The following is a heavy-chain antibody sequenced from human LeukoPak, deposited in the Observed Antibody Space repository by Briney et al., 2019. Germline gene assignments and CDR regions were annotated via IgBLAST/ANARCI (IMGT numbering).Heavy chain of an antibody. CDR2: ISGSGGST. D-gene: IGHD2-2*02. V-gene: IGHV3-23*01. CDR1: GFTFSSYA. J-gene: IGHJ4*02. CDR3: AKGATLPAAIWMGDY. Sequence: GGSLRLSCAASGFTFSSYAISWVRQAPGKGLEWVSAISGSGGSTYYADSVKGRFTSSRDNSKNTLYLQMNSLRAEDTAVYYCAKGATLPAAIWMGDYWGQGTLVTVSS.